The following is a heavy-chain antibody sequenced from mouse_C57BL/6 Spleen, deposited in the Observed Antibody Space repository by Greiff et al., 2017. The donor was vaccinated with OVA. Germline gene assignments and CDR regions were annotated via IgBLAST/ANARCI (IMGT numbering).Heavy chain of an antibody. J-gene: IGHJ2*01. Sequence: LQESGAELVKPGASVKISCKASGYTFTDYYLNWVNQRPGPGLEWIGNLGPGSGTTYSHEKFKGKATLTADKSSSTSYLQRSSLPSEDSAVYFCARCRYWYYFDYWGQGTTLTVAS. CDR1: GYTFTDYY. CDR2: LGPGSGTT. D-gene: IGHD1-1*01. V-gene: IGHV1-77*01. CDR3: ARCRYWYYFDY.